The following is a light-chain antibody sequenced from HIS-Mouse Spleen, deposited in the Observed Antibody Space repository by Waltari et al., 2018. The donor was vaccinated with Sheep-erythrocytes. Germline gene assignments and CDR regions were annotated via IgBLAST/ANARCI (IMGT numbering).Light chain of an antibody. J-gene: IGLJ1*01. CDR1: SSDVGGYNY. CDR3: CSYAGSYNNV. CDR2: DVR. V-gene: IGLV2-11*01. Sequence: QSALTQPRSVSGSPGQSVTISCTGTSSDVGGYNYVSWYQQHPGKAPKPMIYDVRKRPSGVPDRFSGSKSGNTASLTISGLQAEDEADYYCCSYAGSYNNVFATGTKVTVL.